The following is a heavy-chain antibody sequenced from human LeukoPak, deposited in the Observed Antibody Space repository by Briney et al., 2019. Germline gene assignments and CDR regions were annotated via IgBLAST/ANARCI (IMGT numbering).Heavy chain of an antibody. D-gene: IGHD4-17*01. CDR2: IYYSGST. V-gene: IGHV4-59*13. CDR1: CVSISSYY. CDR3: ERGRAGIPATTSWFDP. J-gene: IGHJ5*02. Sequence: SETLSLTCTVSCVSISSYYWIWIRQPPGKGLEWIGYIYYSGSTNYNPSLTRRVPISVDTYKNKFSLKLSPVTAADTAVYYCERGRAGIPATTSWFDPWGQGTLVTVSS.